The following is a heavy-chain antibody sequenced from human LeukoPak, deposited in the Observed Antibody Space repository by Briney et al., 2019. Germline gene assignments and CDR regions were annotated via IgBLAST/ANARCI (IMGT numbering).Heavy chain of an antibody. J-gene: IGHJ4*02. CDR2: ISGSGGST. Sequence: PGGSLRLSCAASGFTFSSYAMSWVRQAPGKGLEWVSAISGSGGSTYYADSVKGRFTISRDNSKNTLYLQMNSLRAEDTAVYYCAKVTYYYDSSGSYDYWGQGTLVTVSS. V-gene: IGHV3-23*01. CDR1: GFTFSSYA. D-gene: IGHD3-22*01. CDR3: AKVTYYYDSSGSYDY.